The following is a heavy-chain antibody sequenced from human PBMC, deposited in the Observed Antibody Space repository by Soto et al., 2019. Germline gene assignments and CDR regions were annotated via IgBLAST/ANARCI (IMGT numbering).Heavy chain of an antibody. CDR3: ARGTFGVVKD. Sequence: SETLSLTCTVSGGSISSYYWSWIRQSPGKGLEWIGYMYYSGSTNYNPSLKSRVTISIDTSRDQFSLKLSSVTAADTAVYYCARGTFGVVKDWGQGTLVTVSS. D-gene: IGHD3-3*01. J-gene: IGHJ4*02. CDR1: GGSISSYY. V-gene: IGHV4-59*01. CDR2: MYYSGST.